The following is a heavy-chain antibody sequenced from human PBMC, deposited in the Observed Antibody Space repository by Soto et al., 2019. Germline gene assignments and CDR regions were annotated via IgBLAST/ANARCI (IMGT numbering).Heavy chain of an antibody. CDR3: ARGSYYYGMDV. CDR2: ISSSSTYT. Sequence: PGGSLRLSCASSRFTFSSYSMNCVCQAPGKGLEWVSSISSSSTYTNYADSVKGRFAISRDNAKNLLNLQMNSLRTDDTAMYYCARGSYYYGMDVWGQGTTVTVSS. J-gene: IGHJ6*02. V-gene: IGHV3-21*04. CDR1: RFTFSSYS. D-gene: IGHD2-21*01.